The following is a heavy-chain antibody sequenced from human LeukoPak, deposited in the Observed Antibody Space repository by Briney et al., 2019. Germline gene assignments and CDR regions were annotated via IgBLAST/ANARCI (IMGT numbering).Heavy chain of an antibody. CDR2: INPNSGGT. J-gene: IGHJ4*02. D-gene: IGHD2-2*01. CDR3: ARTDLTDIVVVPAASYFDY. Sequence: GASVKVSCKASGYTFTGYYMHWVRQAPGQGLEWMGWINPNSGGTNYAQKFQGRVTITADESTSTAYMELSSLRSEDTAVYYCARTDLTDIVVVPAASYFDYWGQGTLVTVSS. CDR1: GYTFTGYY. V-gene: IGHV1-2*02.